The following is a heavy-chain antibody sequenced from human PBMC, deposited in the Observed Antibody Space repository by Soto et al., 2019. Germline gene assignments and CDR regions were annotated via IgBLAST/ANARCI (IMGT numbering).Heavy chain of an antibody. V-gene: IGHV6-1*01. CDR1: GDSVSSEIVA. CDR2: TTYRSKWYT. Sequence: PSQTLSLTCAISGDSVSSEIVAWNWIRQSPSRVLEWQGRTTYRSKWYTDYAVSVKSRITINPDTCKNQFSLELNSGSPEDTGVYYCARAVGGTGLYCYYAMDVWGQGTTVTVSS. J-gene: IGHJ6*02. D-gene: IGHD1-26*01. CDR3: ARAVGGTGLYCYYAMDV.